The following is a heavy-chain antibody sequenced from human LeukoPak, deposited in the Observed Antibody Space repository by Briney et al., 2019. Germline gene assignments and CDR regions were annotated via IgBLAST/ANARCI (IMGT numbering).Heavy chain of an antibody. CDR1: GGPIYSYY. J-gene: IGHJ6*03. V-gene: IGHV4-4*07. CDR3: ARLKFYDSTGYSPGHYMDV. CDR2: LYPGVST. Sequence: SETLSLTCTVSGGPIYSYYWSWNRQTAGKGLEWIGRLYPGVSTNYNPSLKSRVTMSVDTSKNQFALKLSAVTAADTAVYYCARLKFYDSTGYSPGHYMDVWGKGTTVTVSS. D-gene: IGHD3-22*01.